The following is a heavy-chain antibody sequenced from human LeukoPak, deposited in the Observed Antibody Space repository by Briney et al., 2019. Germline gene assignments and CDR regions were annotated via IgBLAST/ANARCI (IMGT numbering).Heavy chain of an antibody. CDR3: AKGGRRHYGDYVAF. CDR2: ISASGDNT. D-gene: IGHD4-17*01. CDR1: GFTVNSYA. V-gene: IGHV3-23*01. Sequence: GGSLRLSCDAFGFTVNSYAMNWVRQAPGKGLEWVSVISASGDNTYYADSVKGRFTISRDDSKNTVYLQMNSLRADDTAVYHCAKGGRRHYGDYVAFWGQGTLVTVSS. J-gene: IGHJ4*02.